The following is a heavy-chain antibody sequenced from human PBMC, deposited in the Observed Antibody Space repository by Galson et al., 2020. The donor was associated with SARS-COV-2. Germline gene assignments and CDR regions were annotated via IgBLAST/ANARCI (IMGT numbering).Heavy chain of an antibody. J-gene: IGHJ5*01. D-gene: IGHD2-21*02. CDR3: PKPFCGGDCYPTNFDS. CDR2: ITTNGGKT. Sequence: GGSLRLSCASSEFTLSSYAMSWVRQAPGKGLEWVSTITTNGGKTYYADSVKGRFTIPRDNSRNTLYLQMNSLRADDTAIYYCPKPFCGGDCYPTNFDSWGQGTLVTVSS. CDR1: EFTLSSYA. V-gene: IGHV3-23*01.